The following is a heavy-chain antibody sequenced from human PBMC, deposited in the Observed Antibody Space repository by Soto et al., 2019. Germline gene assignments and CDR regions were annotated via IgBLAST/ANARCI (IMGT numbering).Heavy chain of an antibody. J-gene: IGHJ1*01. Sequence: ASVKVSCKASGYTFTTYYMHWVRQAPGQGLEWVGIINPSSGRASYAQNFQGRVTMTRDTSTSTVYMDLSSLRSEDTAVYYCARDLGYGDQYFQDWGQGTLVTVSS. CDR1: GYTFTTYY. CDR3: ARDLGYGDQYFQD. CDR2: INPSSGRA. D-gene: IGHD4-17*01. V-gene: IGHV1-46*03.